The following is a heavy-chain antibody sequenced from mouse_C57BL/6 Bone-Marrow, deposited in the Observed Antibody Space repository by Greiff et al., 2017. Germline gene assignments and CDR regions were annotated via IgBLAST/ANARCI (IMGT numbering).Heavy chain of an antibody. V-gene: IGHV5-6*02. CDR1: GFTFSSYG. J-gene: IGHJ3*01. D-gene: IGHD2-4*01. Sequence: EVKLEESGGDLVKPGGSLKLSCAASGFTFSSYGMSWVRQTPDKRLEWVATISSGGSYTYYPDSVKGRFTISRDNAKNTLYLQMSSLKSEDTAMYYCARRGLRVSAGFAYWGQGTLVTVSA. CDR3: ARRGLRVSAGFAY. CDR2: ISSGGSYT.